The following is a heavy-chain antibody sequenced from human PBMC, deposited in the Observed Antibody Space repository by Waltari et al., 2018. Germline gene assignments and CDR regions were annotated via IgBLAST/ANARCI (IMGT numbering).Heavy chain of an antibody. J-gene: IGHJ3*02. D-gene: IGHD1-26*01. Sequence: QVQLVQSGAEVKKPGASVKVSCKASGYTFTGYYMHWVRQAPGQGLEWMGRINPNSGGTNYAQKFQGRVTMTRDTSISTAYMELSRLRSDDTAVYYCARDLQLGATPDAFDIWGQGTMVTVSS. CDR2: INPNSGGT. V-gene: IGHV1-2*06. CDR1: GYTFTGYY. CDR3: ARDLQLGATPDAFDI.